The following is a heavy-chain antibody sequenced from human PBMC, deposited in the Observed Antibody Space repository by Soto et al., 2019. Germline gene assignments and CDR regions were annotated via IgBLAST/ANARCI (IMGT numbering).Heavy chain of an antibody. CDR3: ARIRTGQWLGGFDY. D-gene: IGHD6-19*01. CDR2: IFWNDEK. Sequence: QVTFKESGPVLVKPTETLTLTCTVSGFSLSNARMGVSWIRQPPGKALEWLAHIFWNDEKSYSTSLKSRLTISKDTSKSQVGLTMTNMDPVDTATYYCARIRTGQWLGGFDYWGQGTPVTVSS. CDR1: GFSLSNARMG. V-gene: IGHV2-26*01. J-gene: IGHJ4*02.